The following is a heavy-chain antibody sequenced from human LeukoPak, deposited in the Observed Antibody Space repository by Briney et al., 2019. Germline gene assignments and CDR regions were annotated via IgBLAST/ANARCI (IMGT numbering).Heavy chain of an antibody. CDR3: ARARPPITIFRVRGAFDI. CDR1: GFTVSSNY. Sequence: LRLSCKASGFTVSSNYMSWVRQAPGKAREGVGEINHSGSTNYTPTLKSRVTISVDTSKNQFSLKLSSVTAADTAVYYCARARPPITIFRVRGAFDIWGQGTMVTVSS. D-gene: IGHD3-3*01. J-gene: IGHJ3*02. CDR2: INHSGST. V-gene: IGHV4-34*01.